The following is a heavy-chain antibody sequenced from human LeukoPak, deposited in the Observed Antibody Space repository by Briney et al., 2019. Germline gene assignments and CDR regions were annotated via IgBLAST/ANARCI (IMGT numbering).Heavy chain of an antibody. J-gene: IGHJ4*02. V-gene: IGHV3-30*03. CDR1: GFTFSSYG. Sequence: GGSLRLSCAASGFTFSSYGMHWVRQAPGKGLEWVAVISYDGSNKYYADSVKGRFTISRDNSKNTLYLQMNSLRAEDTAVYYCARDLDGRLDYWGQGTLVTVSS. CDR2: ISYDGSNK. CDR3: ARDLDGRLDY. D-gene: IGHD1-1*01.